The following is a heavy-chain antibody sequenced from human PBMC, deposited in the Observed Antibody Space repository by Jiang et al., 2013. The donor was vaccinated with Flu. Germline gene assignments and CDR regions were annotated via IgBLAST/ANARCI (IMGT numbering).Heavy chain of an antibody. V-gene: IGHV5-51*01. Sequence: RYSPPFQGQVTISADKSISTAYLQWSSLKASDTAMYYCAVDYYGSGSYMFDPWGQGTLVTVSS. CDR3: AVDYYGSGSYMFDP. D-gene: IGHD3-10*01. J-gene: IGHJ5*02.